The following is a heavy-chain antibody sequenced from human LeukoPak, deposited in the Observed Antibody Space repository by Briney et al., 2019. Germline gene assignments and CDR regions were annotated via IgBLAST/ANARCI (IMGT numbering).Heavy chain of an antibody. CDR3: ARDPSTYYYDSSGYFGYYMDV. Sequence: GGSLSLSCAASGFTFSSYSMKWVRQAPGKGLEWVSSISSSSSYIYCADSVKGRFTISRDNAKNSLYLQMNSLRAEDTAVYYCARDPSTYYYDSSGYFGYYMDVWGQGTTVTVSS. CDR1: GFTFSSYS. CDR2: ISSSSSYI. V-gene: IGHV3-21*01. J-gene: IGHJ6*02. D-gene: IGHD3-22*01.